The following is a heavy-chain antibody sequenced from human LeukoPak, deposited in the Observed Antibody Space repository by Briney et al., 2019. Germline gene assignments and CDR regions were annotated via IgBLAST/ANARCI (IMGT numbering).Heavy chain of an antibody. CDR1: GFTFSTYG. D-gene: IGHD4-17*01. CDR3: AKHRSYGDYSAFDI. Sequence: PGGSLRLSCAASGFTFSTYGMHWVRQAPGKGLEWVAFIRYDGSNKYYADSVKGRFTISRDNSKNTLYLQMNSLRAEDTAVYYCAKHRSYGDYSAFDIWGQGTMVTVSS. CDR2: IRYDGSNK. V-gene: IGHV3-30*02. J-gene: IGHJ3*02.